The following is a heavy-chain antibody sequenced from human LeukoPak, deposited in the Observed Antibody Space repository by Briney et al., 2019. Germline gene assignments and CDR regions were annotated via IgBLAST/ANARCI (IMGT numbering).Heavy chain of an antibody. CDR2: ISSSGSTI. Sequence: GGSLRLSCAASGFTFSDYYMSWIRQAPGKGLEWVSYISSSGSTIYYADSVKGRFTISRDNAKNSLYLQMNSLRAEDTAVYCCARAHFWDYYYGMDVWGQGTTVTVSS. CDR3: ARAHFWDYYYGMDV. J-gene: IGHJ6*02. D-gene: IGHD3-16*01. CDR1: GFTFSDYY. V-gene: IGHV3-11*01.